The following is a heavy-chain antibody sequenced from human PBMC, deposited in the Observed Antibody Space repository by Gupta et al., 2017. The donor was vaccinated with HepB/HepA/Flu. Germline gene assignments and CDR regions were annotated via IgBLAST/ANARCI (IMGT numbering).Heavy chain of an antibody. Sequence: QVQLVQPGAEVQMPGASVTVSCKAPGYTFSVYEINWVRQAAGQGLEWLGWMNPNSGNTGYRQKFQDRITMTRDASISTAYMELSGLRSEDTAIYDCARGVTRSPAERWRLRTNNWFDPWGQGTLVTVSS. D-gene: IGHD5-24*01. J-gene: IGHJ5*02. CDR2: MNPNSGNT. CDR3: ARGVTRSPAERWRLRTNNWFDP. CDR1: GYTFSVYE. V-gene: IGHV1-8*01.